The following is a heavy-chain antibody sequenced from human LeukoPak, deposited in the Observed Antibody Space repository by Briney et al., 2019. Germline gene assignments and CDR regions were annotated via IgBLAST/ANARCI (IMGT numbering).Heavy chain of an antibody. CDR3: AKHGYYDSSGPPQYFQR. CDR2: IDYSGRT. J-gene: IGHJ1*01. CDR1: GDSISSSSYY. V-gene: IGHV4-39*01. D-gene: IGHD3-22*01. Sequence: SETLSLTCTVSGDSISSSSYYWGCIRQPPGKGLEWSGSIDYSGRTHYNPSLKSRVTISVDTSKNQFSLKLSSVTAADTAVYYCAKHGYYDSSGPPQYFQRWGQGTLVTVSS.